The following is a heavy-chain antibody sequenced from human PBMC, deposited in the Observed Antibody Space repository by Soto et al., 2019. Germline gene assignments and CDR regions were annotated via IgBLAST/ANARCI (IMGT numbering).Heavy chain of an antibody. J-gene: IGHJ4*02. CDR3: ARDSPVAGSAAFDY. D-gene: IGHD6-19*01. V-gene: IGHV3-53*01. CDR2: IYSGGTT. Sequence: GGSLILSCAASGFTVSSNYMNWVRQAPGKGLEWVSVIYSGGTTFYADFVKGRFTISRDSSKNMLYLQMDSLRTEDSAVYYCARDSPVAGSAAFDYWGQGIQVTVSS. CDR1: GFTVSSNY.